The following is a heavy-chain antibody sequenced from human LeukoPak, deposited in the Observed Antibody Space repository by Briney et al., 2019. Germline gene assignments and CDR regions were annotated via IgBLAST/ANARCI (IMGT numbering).Heavy chain of an antibody. CDR1: GFTFSSYA. CDR3: ARNSLYGSGSPTDY. J-gene: IGHJ4*02. D-gene: IGHD3-10*01. Sequence: PGGSLRLSCAASGFTFSSYAMHWVRQAPGKGLEWVAVISYDGSNKYYADSVKGRFTISRDNSKNTLYLQMNSLRAEDTAVYYCARNSLYGSGSPTDYWGQGTLVTVSS. V-gene: IGHV3-30-3*01. CDR2: ISYDGSNK.